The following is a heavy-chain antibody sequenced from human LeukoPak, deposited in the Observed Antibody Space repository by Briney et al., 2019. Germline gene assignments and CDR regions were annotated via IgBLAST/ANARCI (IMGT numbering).Heavy chain of an antibody. CDR2: ISGSGSA. V-gene: IGHV3-23*01. D-gene: IGHD1-26*01. J-gene: IGHJ4*02. CDR1: GFTLSSYA. Sequence: PGGSLRLPCAASGFTLSSYAMNWVRQAPGKGLEWVSAISGSGSAYYADSVKGRFTISRDNSKNTLYLQMNSLRAEDTAVYYCAKRGAEVGATVAPGDYWGQGTLLTVSS. CDR3: AKRGAEVGATVAPGDY.